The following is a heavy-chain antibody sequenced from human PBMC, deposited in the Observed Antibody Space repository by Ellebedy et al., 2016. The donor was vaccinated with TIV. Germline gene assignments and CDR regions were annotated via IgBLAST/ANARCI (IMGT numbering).Heavy chain of an antibody. D-gene: IGHD4-11*01. CDR2: IRSKAYGGAT. V-gene: IGHV3-49*03. Sequence: GESLKISCTASGFTFGDYAMSWFRQAPGKGLEWVGFIRSKAYGGATEYAASVKGRFTISRDDSKSITYLQMNSLKTEDTAVYYCTRLTAVTGYWGQGTLVTVSS. CDR3: TRLTAVTGY. CDR1: GFTFGDYA. J-gene: IGHJ4*02.